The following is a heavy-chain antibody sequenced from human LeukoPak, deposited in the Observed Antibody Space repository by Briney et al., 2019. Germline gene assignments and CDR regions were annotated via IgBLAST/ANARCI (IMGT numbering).Heavy chain of an antibody. CDR2: ISGSGGGT. CDR1: GVTLSNYG. V-gene: IGHV3-23*01. D-gene: IGHD2-21*01. J-gene: IGHJ4*02. CDR3: AKRGVVIRVILVGFHKEANYFDS. Sequence: GGSLRLSCAVSGVTLSNYGMSWVRQAPGGGLEWGAGISGSGGGTNYADSVKGRFTISRDNPKNTLYLQMNSLSVEDTAVYFCAKRGVVIRVILVGFHKEANYFDSWGQGALVTVSS.